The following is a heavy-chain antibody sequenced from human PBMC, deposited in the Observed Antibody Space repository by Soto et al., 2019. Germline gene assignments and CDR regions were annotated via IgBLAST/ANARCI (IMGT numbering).Heavy chain of an antibody. CDR2: MYYSGST. D-gene: IGHD2-21*01. V-gene: IGHV4-30-2*01. Sequence: SETLSLTCAVSGGSISSGGYSWSWIRQPPGKGLEWIGYMYYSGSTYYNPSLKSRVTISIDTSKNQFSLKLSSVTAADTAVYYFAASCVGCGGFNYYGMDVWGQGTTVTVSS. CDR3: AASCVGCGGFNYYGMDV. J-gene: IGHJ6*02. CDR1: GGSISSGGYS.